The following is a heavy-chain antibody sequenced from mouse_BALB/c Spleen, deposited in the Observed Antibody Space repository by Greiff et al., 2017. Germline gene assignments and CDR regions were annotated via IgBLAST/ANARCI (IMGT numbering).Heavy chain of an antibody. Sequence: VQLQQSGPGLVKPSQSLSLTCTVTGYSITSDYAWNWIRQFPRNKLEWMGYISYSGSTSYNPSLKSRISITRDTSKNQFFLQLNSVTTEVTATYYCATGAWFAYWGQGTLVTVSA. D-gene: IGHD4-1*01. CDR2: ISYSGST. CDR1: GYSITSDYA. V-gene: IGHV3-2*02. CDR3: ATGAWFAY. J-gene: IGHJ3*01.